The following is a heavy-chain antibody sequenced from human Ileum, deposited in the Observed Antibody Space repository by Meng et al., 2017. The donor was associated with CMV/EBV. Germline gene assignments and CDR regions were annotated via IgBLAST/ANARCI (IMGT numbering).Heavy chain of an antibody. CDR2: TYYRSKWFN. V-gene: IGHV6-1*01. CDR3: VRLTGNSWLDY. D-gene: IGHD6-13*01. J-gene: IGHJ4*02. Sequence: QVQLQQAGPGLVKTSQTLLPTCAISGDSVSSTTVTWNWIRQSPSRGLEWLGRTYYRSKWFNDYALSVRGRITINPDISKNQLSLQLNSVTPEDTAVYYCVRLTGNSWLDYWGRGTLVPSPQ. CDR1: GDSVSSTTVT.